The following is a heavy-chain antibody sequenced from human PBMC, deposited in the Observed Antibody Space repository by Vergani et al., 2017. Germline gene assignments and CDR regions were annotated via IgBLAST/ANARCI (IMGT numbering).Heavy chain of an antibody. CDR2: IIPILGTA. CDR1: GGTFSSYA. D-gene: IGHD2-2*01. V-gene: IGHV1-69*11. Sequence: QVQLVQSGAEVKKPGSSVKVSCKASGGTFSSYAISWVRQAPGQGLEWMGRIIPILGTANYAQKFQGRVTITADESTSTAYMELRSLRSDDTAVYYCARGVVPAAPYLDYWGQGTLVTVSS. J-gene: IGHJ4*02. CDR3: ARGVVPAAPYLDY.